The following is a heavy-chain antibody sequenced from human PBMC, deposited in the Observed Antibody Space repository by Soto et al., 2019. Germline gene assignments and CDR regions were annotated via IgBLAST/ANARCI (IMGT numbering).Heavy chain of an antibody. J-gene: IGHJ4*02. CDR1: GYTFTSYA. Sequence: ASGKVSCKASGYTFTSYAMHWVRQAPGQRLEWMGWINAGNGNTKYSQKFQGRVTITRDTSASTAYMELSSLRSEDTAVYYCARALSPGRSFDYWGQGTLVTVSS. V-gene: IGHV1-3*01. CDR3: ARALSPGRSFDY. CDR2: INAGNGNT.